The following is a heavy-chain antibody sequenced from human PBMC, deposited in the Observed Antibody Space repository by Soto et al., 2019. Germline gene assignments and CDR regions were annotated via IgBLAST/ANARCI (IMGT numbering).Heavy chain of an antibody. D-gene: IGHD2-2*01. J-gene: IGHJ4*02. V-gene: IGHV4-34*01. Sequence: KASETLSLTCAVYGGSFSGYYWSWIRQPPGKGLEWIGEINHSGSTNYNPSLKSRVTISVDTSKNQFSLKLSSVTAADTAVYYCARGYPADIVVVPAAPAPDYFDYWGQGTLVTSPQ. CDR1: GGSFSGYY. CDR3: ARGYPADIVVVPAAPAPDYFDY. CDR2: INHSGST.